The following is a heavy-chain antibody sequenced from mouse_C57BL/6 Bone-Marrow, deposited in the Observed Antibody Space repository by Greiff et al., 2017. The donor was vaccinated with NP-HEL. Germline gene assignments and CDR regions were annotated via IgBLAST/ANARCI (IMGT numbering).Heavy chain of an antibody. J-gene: IGHJ2*01. Sequence: VQGVESGPELVKPGASVKISCKASGYAFSSSWMNWVKQRPGKGLEWIGRIYPGDGDTNYNGKFKGKATLTADKSSSTAYMQLSSLTSEDSAVYFCAHSSVLFDYWGQGTTLTVSS. D-gene: IGHD1-2*01. V-gene: IGHV1-82*01. CDR3: AHSSVLFDY. CDR1: GYAFSSSW. CDR2: IYPGDGDT.